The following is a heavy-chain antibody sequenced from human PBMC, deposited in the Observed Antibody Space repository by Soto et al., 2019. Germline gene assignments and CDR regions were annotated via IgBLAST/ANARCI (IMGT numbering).Heavy chain of an antibody. CDR1: GFTFSNYG. Sequence: QVQVVESGGGVVQPGRSLTLSCAASGFTFSNYGMHWVRQAPGKGLEWVAIITYDGSKKYYADSVKGPFTISRDNSNNTLYLQMNGLRVEDTAVYYCARDSGGDNNYGMDVWGQGTTVTVSS. D-gene: IGHD2-21*02. CDR2: ITYDGSKK. V-gene: IGHV3-33*01. J-gene: IGHJ6*02. CDR3: ARDSGGDNNYGMDV.